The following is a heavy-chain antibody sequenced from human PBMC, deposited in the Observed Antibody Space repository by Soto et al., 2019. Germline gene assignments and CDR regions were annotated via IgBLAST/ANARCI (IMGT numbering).Heavy chain of an antibody. D-gene: IGHD6-13*01. Sequence: QVQLVQSGAEVKKPGASVKVSCKVSGYTLTELSMHWVRQAPGKGLEWMGGFDPEDGETIYAQKFQDRVTMTEDTSTDKAYMELSSMRSEDTGVYYCATESLEYSSSGYGEFDYWGQGTLVTASS. V-gene: IGHV1-24*01. CDR2: FDPEDGET. CDR3: ATESLEYSSSGYGEFDY. J-gene: IGHJ4*02. CDR1: GYTLTELS.